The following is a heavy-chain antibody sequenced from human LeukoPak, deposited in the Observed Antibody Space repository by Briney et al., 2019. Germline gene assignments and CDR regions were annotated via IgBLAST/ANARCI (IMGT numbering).Heavy chain of an antibody. CDR3: ARRRQEFYVAARLNGNWFDP. J-gene: IGHJ5*02. D-gene: IGHD6-6*01. Sequence: PSETLSLTCTVSGGSISSGGYYWSWIRQHPGKGLEWIGYIYYSGSTYYNPSLKSRVTISVDTSKNQFSLKLSSVTAADTAVYYCARRRQEFYVAARLNGNWFDPWGQGTLVTVSS. V-gene: IGHV4-31*03. CDR1: GGSISSGGYY. CDR2: IYYSGST.